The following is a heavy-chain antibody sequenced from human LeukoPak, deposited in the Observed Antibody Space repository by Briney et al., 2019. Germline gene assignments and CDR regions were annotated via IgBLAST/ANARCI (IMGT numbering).Heavy chain of an antibody. CDR1: GGTFSSYA. Sequence: ASVKVSCKASGGTFSSYAISWVRQAPGQGLEWMGGTIPIFGTANYAQKFQGRVTITADKSTSTAYMELSSLRSEDTAVYYCARKAAAANTFDYWGQGTLVTVSS. CDR2: TIPIFGTA. V-gene: IGHV1-69*06. D-gene: IGHD6-13*01. J-gene: IGHJ4*02. CDR3: ARKAAAANTFDY.